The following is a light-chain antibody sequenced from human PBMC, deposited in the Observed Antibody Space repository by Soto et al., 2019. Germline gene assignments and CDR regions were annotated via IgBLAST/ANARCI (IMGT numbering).Light chain of an antibody. CDR2: DAS. J-gene: IGKJ1*01. CDR3: QQSYSPPWT. Sequence: DIQMTQSPSSLSASIGDRVTITFQASQGISAYLNWYQQKPGKAPKLLIYDASNLESGVPSRFSGGGYGTYFTFTISSLQPDDFATYYCQQSYSPPWTFGQGTKVDIK. CDR1: QGISAY. V-gene: IGKV1-33*01.